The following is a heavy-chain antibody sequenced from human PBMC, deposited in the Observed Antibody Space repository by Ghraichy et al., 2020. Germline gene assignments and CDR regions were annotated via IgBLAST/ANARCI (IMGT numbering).Heavy chain of an antibody. CDR2: IYYSGST. V-gene: IGHV4-59*01. CDR1: GGSISSYY. CDR3: AGLAGNYDIDY. D-gene: IGHD3-9*01. Sequence: SETLSLTCTVSGGSISSYYWSWIRQPPGKGLEWIGYIYYSGSTNYNPSLKSRVTISVDTSKNQFSLKLSSVTAADTAVYYCAGLAGNYDIDYWGQGTLVTFSS. J-gene: IGHJ4*02.